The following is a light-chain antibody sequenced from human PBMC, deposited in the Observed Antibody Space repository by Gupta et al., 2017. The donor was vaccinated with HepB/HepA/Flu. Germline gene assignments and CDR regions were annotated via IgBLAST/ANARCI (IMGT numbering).Light chain of an antibody. CDR2: DVS. CDR1: SSDVGGYNY. J-gene: IGLJ2*01. CDR3: SSYTSSSTVL. V-gene: IGLV2-14*03. Sequence: QSALTQPASVYGSPGQSITISRTGTSSDVGGYNYVSWYQQHPGKAPKLMIYDVSNRPSGVSNRFSGSKSGNTASLTISGLQAEDEADYYCSSYTSSSTVLFGGGTKLTVL.